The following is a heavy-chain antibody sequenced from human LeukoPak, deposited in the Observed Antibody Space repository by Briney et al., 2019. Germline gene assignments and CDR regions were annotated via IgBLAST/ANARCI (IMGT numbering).Heavy chain of an antibody. CDR3: AREGVRGVIYPRTPNWFDP. Sequence: SVKVSCKASGGIFSSYAISWVRQAPGQGLEWMGGIIPIFGKANYAQKFQGRVTITADKSTSTACMGISSLRSESTAVYYCAREGVRGVIYPRTPNWFDPWGQGTLVTVSS. D-gene: IGHD3-10*01. CDR1: GGIFSSYA. CDR2: IIPIFGKA. J-gene: IGHJ5*02. V-gene: IGHV1-69*06.